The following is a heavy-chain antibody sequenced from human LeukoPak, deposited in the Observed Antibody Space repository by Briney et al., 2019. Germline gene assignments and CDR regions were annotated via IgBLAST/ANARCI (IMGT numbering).Heavy chain of an antibody. D-gene: IGHD2-2*01. Sequence: SETLSLTCTVSGGSIDFYYWSWIRQPPGKGLVWIGYIYYDGSTNCNPSLRSRVTMSVDTSKNQFSLNLSSVTAADTAVYYCARRGGYCSSTSCFNWFDPWGQGTLVTVSS. J-gene: IGHJ5*02. CDR3: ARRGGYCSSTSCFNWFDP. V-gene: IGHV4-59*12. CDR2: IYYDGST. CDR1: GGSIDFYY.